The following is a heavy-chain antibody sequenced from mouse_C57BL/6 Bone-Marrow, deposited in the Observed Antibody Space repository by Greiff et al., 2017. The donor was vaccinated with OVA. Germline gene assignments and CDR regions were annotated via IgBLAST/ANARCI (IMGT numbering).Heavy chain of an antibody. CDR1: GYTFTSYW. CDR3: ARHYDGSSAFDY. J-gene: IGHJ2*01. D-gene: IGHD1-1*01. CDR2: IHPNSGST. V-gene: IGHV1-64*01. Sequence: QVQLKQPGAELVKPGASVKLSCKASGYTFTSYWMHWVKQRPGQGLEWIGMIHPNSGSTNYNEKFKSKATLTVDKSSSTAYMQLSSLTSEDSAVYYCARHYDGSSAFDYWGQGTTLTVTS.